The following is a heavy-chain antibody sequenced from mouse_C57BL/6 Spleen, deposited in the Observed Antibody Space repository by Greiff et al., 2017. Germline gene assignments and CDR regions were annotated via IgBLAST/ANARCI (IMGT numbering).Heavy chain of an antibody. CDR2: ISSGGSYT. J-gene: IGHJ2*01. CDR1: GFTFSSYG. CDR3: AREDY. Sequence: EVKLMESGGDLVKPGGSLKLSCAASGFTFSSYGMSWVRQTPGKRLEWVATISSGGSYTYYPDSVKGRFTISRDNAKNTLYLQMSSLKSEDTAMYYCAREDYWGQGTTLTVSS. V-gene: IGHV5-6*01.